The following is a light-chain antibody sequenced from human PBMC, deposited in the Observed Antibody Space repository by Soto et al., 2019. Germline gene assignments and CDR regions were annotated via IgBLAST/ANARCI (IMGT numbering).Light chain of an antibody. CDR1: QSTSTW. V-gene: IGKV1-5*03. J-gene: IGKJ1*01. CDR2: KAT. Sequence: DIQMTQSPSTLSASVGDRVTITCRASQSTSTWLAWYQHKPGKAPNLLIYKATILESGVPSRCSSSGSGTDFTLTISSLQPDYVATYYCQQYGRSRTFGQGTKVEIK. CDR3: QQYGRSRT.